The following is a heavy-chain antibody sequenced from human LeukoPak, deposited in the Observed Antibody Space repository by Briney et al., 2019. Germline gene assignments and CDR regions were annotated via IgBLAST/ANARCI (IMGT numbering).Heavy chain of an antibody. D-gene: IGHD3-10*01. Sequence: GESLKISCKGSGYSFTSYWIGWVRQMPGKGLEWMGIIYPGDSDTRYSPSFQGQVTISADKSISTAYLQWSSLKASDTAMYYCARLLGYYGSGSFPYYYGMDVWGQGTTVTVSS. V-gene: IGHV5-51*01. CDR1: GYSFTSYW. J-gene: IGHJ6*02. CDR3: ARLLGYYGSGSFPYYYGMDV. CDR2: IYPGDSDT.